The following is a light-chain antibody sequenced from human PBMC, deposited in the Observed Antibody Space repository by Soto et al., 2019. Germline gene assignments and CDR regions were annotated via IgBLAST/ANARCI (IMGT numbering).Light chain of an antibody. V-gene: IGKV3-15*01. J-gene: IGKJ5*01. CDR2: GAS. CDR1: QSVSSY. CDR3: QQRSNWPVT. Sequence: EIVMTQSPATLSVSPGERATLSCRASQSVSSYLAWYQQKPGQAPRFLIYGASTRATGIPARFSGSGSGTEFTLTISSLEPEDFAVYYCQQRSNWPVTFGQGTRLEI.